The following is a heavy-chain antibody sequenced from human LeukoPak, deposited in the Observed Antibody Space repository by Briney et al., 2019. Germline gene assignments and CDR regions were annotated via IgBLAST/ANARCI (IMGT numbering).Heavy chain of an antibody. D-gene: IGHD1-26*01. CDR2: IIPIFGTA. J-gene: IGHJ4*02. CDR3: ARGLIVGATTGIDY. Sequence: ASVKVSCKASGGTFSSYAISWVRQAPGQGLEWMGGIIPIFGTANYAQKFQGRVTITRDTSASTAYMELSSLRSEDTAVYYCARGLIVGATTGIDYWGQGTLVTVSS. CDR1: GGTFSSYA. V-gene: IGHV1-69*05.